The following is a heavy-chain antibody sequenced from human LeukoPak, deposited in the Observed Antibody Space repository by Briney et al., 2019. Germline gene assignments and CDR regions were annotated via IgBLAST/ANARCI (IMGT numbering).Heavy chain of an antibody. CDR1: GFTFSSYA. CDR2: ISGSGGST. Sequence: GGSLRLSCAASGFTFSSYAMSWVRQAPGKGLEGVSAISGSGGSTYYADPVKGRFTISRDNSKNTLYLQMNSLRAEDTAVYYCAKETDSSGYYAHSDYWGQGTLVTVSS. D-gene: IGHD3-22*01. V-gene: IGHV3-23*01. CDR3: AKETDSSGYYAHSDY. J-gene: IGHJ4*02.